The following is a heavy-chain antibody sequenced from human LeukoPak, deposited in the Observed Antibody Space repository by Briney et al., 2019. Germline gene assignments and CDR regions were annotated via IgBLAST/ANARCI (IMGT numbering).Heavy chain of an antibody. Sequence: GGSLRLSCAASGFTFSSYAMSWVRQAPGKGLEWVSAISGSGGSTYYADSVKGRFTISRDNSKNTLYLQMDSLRGEDMAAYYCARGVAITWTGSYSSGWNDALDIWGQGTMVTVS. J-gene: IGHJ3*02. CDR3: ARGVAITWTGSYSSGWNDALDI. V-gene: IGHV3-23*01. CDR2: ISGSGGST. CDR1: GFTFSSYA. D-gene: IGHD6-19*01.